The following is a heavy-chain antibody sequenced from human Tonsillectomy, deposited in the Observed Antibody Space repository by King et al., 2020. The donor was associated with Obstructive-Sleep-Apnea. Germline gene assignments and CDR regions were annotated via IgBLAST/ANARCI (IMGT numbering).Heavy chain of an antibody. V-gene: IGHV3-49*03. CDR3: TRDPWVVITAANFDD. Sequence: VQLVESGGGLVQPGRSLRLSCTTSGFTFGDYAMSWFRQATGKGLEWVGFIRSKPYGGTAEYAASVKGRFTISRDDSKSIAYLQMNSLKTEDTPVYYCTRDPWVVITAANFDDWGQRTLVSVSS. J-gene: IGHJ4*02. D-gene: IGHD2-2*01. CDR2: IRSKPYGGTA. CDR1: GFTFGDYA.